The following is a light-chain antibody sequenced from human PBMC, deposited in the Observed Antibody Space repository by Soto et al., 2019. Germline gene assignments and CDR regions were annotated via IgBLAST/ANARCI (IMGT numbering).Light chain of an antibody. CDR1: QSINSRY. CDR3: QQFGSSPGFT. CDR2: GAS. J-gene: IGKJ3*01. Sequence: EIVLTQSPGTLSLSPGERATLSCRASQSINSRYLAWYQQKPGQAPRLLIYGASSRATGIPDRFSGSWSGTDFSLTISRLEPEDFALYYCQQFGSSPGFTFGPGTKVDIK. V-gene: IGKV3-20*01.